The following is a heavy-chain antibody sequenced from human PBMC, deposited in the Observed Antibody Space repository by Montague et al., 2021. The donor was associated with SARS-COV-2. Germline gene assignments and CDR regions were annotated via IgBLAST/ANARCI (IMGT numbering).Heavy chain of an antibody. CDR1: GGSISSSSYY. D-gene: IGHD3-10*01. CDR3: ARESGSGSYLVY. J-gene: IGHJ4*02. Sequence: SETLSLTCTVSGGSISSSSYYWGWIRQPPGKGLEWIGSIYYSGSTYYNLSLKSRVTISVATSKNQFSLKLSSVTAADTAVYYCARESGSGSYLVYWGQGTLVTVSS. V-gene: IGHV4-39*01. CDR2: IYYSGST.